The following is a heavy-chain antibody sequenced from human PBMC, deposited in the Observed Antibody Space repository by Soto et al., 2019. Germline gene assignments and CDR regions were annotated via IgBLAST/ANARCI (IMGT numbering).Heavy chain of an antibody. J-gene: IGHJ4*02. CDR3: ARDMRWLQLEGLMDY. CDR2: ISYDGSSK. V-gene: IGHV3-30-3*01. D-gene: IGHD5-12*01. CDR1: GFIFSNYA. Sequence: PGGSLRLSCTASGFIFSNYAMNWVRQAPGKGLEWVAVISYDGSSKNYADSVKGRFTISRDNSKNTLYLQMSSLRVEDTAVYYCARDMRWLQLEGLMDYWGQGALVTVSS.